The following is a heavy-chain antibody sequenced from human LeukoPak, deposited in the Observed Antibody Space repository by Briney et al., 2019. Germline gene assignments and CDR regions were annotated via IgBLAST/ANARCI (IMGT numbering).Heavy chain of an antibody. J-gene: IGHJ3*01. Sequence: ASVKVSCKASGHTFTSYYMHWVRQAPGQGLEWMGIINPSGGSTSYAQKFQGRVTMTRDMSTSTVYMELSSLRSEDTAVYYCARDWWRSPMGRWGQGTMVTVSS. D-gene: IGHD3-16*01. CDR1: GHTFTSYY. CDR2: INPSGGST. CDR3: ARDWWRSPMGR. V-gene: IGHV1-46*01.